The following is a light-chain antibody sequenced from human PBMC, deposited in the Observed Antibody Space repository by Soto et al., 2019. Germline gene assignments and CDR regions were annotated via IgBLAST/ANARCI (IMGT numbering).Light chain of an antibody. V-gene: IGKV3D-15*01. CDR3: QHYITSLTT. Sequence: EIVMTQSPATLSVSPGERATLSCRASQSVSSNLAWYQQTPGQAPRLLIFGASRRATGIPDRFIGSGSGTDFTLTISRLEPEDFAVYYCQHYITSLTTFGQGTKVDIK. CDR2: GAS. J-gene: IGKJ1*01. CDR1: QSVSSN.